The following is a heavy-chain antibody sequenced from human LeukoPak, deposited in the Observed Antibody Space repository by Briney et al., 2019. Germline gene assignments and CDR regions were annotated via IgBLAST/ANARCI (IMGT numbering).Heavy chain of an antibody. J-gene: IGHJ4*02. CDR2: TVGGGDGT. Sequence: GGSLKLSCVVSGHIVEDNAMHWVRQVPGKGLEWVAVTVGGGDGTYYADSVKGRFTISRDNSNNTLYLQMNSLRAEDTAVYYCAKLTTSWGQGTLVTVSS. V-gene: IGHV3-23*01. CDR3: AKLTTS. CDR1: GHIVEDNA. D-gene: IGHD4-11*01.